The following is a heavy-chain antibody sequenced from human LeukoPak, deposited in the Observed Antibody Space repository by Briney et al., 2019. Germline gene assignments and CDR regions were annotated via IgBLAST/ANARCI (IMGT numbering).Heavy chain of an antibody. Sequence: PGGSLRLSCAASGFTFSNAWMSWVRQAPGKGLEWVGRIKSKTDDGTTDYAAPVKGRITISIDDSKNTLYLQMNSLKPEYIAVCDCATLEGASRDWGQGSLVTVCS. CDR1: GFTFSNAW. CDR2: IKSKTDDGTT. CDR3: ATLEGASRD. V-gene: IGHV3-15*01. J-gene: IGHJ4*02. D-gene: IGHD1-26*01.